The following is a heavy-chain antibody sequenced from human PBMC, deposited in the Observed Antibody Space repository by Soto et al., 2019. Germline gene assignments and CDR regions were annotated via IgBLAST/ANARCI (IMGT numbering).Heavy chain of an antibody. J-gene: IGHJ6*02. V-gene: IGHV1-8*01. CDR3: ARGRTVSRHGFYYYYGMDV. Sequence: QVQLVQSGAEVKKPGASVKVSCKASGYTFTSYDINWVRQATGQGLEWMGWMNPNSGNTGYAQKFQGRVTMTMNTSISTAYMELSSLRSEDTAVYYCARGRTVSRHGFYYYYGMDVWGQGTTVTVSS. CDR2: MNPNSGNT. CDR1: GYTFTSYD. D-gene: IGHD4-17*01.